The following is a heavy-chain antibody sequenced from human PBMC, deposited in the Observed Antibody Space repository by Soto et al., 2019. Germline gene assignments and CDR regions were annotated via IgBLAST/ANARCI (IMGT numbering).Heavy chain of an antibody. V-gene: IGHV4-59*01. CDR3: ARGLYYYDSSGYYNDAFDI. CDR1: GRSISSYY. Sequence: SETLSLTCTVSGRSISSYYWGWIVQPAGRGLEWIGYIYYSGSTNYNPSLKSRVTISVDTSKNQFSLKLSSVTAADTAVYYCARGLYYYDSSGYYNDAFDIWGQGTMVT. CDR2: IYYSGST. D-gene: IGHD3-22*01. J-gene: IGHJ3*02.